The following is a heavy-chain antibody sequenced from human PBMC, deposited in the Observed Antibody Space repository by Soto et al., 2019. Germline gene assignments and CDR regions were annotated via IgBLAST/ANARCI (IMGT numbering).Heavy chain of an antibody. CDR2: IYYSGST. Sequence: QVQLQKSGPGLVKPSQTLSLTCTVSGGSISSGDYYWSWIRQHPVKGLEWIGYIYYSGSTYYNPDLKSRVTISVDTSKNQFSLKLSSVTSADTAVYYCARWWSGSRQGFDPWGQGTLVTVSP. V-gene: IGHV4-31*03. CDR1: GGSISSGDYY. D-gene: IGHD3-3*01. J-gene: IGHJ5*02. CDR3: ARWWSGSRQGFDP.